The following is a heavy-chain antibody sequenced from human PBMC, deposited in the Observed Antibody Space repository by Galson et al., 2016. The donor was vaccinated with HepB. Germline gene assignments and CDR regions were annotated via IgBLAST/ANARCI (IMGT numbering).Heavy chain of an antibody. D-gene: IGHD5-18*01. J-gene: IGHJ4*02. CDR3: ARGRDTGFDY. V-gene: IGHV4-61*01. Sequence: SETLSLTCTVSGGSVSRGSYYWSWIRQPPGKGLEWIGYIYYSGSTDYNPSLKGRVTISVDTSKNQFSLKLYSVTAADTAVYYCARGRDTGFDYWGQGTLVPVSS. CDR2: IYYSGST. CDR1: GGSVSRGSYY.